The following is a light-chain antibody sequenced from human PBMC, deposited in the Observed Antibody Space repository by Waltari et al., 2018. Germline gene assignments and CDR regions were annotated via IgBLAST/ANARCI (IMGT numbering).Light chain of an antibody. Sequence: QSALTQPASVSGSPGQSITISCTGTSSDVGGYNFVSWYQQPPGKAPKLMIYDVSKRPSGVSNRFSGSKSGNTASLTISGLQAEDEAAYYCSSYTSSSLVAFGGGTKLTVL. CDR1: SSDVGGYNF. J-gene: IGLJ2*01. CDR2: DVS. CDR3: SSYTSSSLVA. V-gene: IGLV2-14*01.